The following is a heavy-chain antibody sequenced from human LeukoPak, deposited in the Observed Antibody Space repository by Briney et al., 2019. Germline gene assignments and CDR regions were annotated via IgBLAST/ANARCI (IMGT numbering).Heavy chain of an antibody. Sequence: SETLSLTCSVSGHSISSGYYWGWIRQPPGKGLEWIGSNYHGGTTYYNPPLKRRVTTVLDTSNHQFSLKLSSMTAADTAVYCCARCGDYGDSYNWFDPWGQGTLVTVSS. J-gene: IGHJ5*02. D-gene: IGHD4-17*01. CDR3: ARCGDYGDSYNWFDP. V-gene: IGHV4-38-2*02. CDR1: GHSISSGYY. CDR2: NYHGGTT.